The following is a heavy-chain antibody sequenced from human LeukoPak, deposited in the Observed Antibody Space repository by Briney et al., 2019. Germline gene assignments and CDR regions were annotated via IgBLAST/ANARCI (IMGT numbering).Heavy chain of an antibody. CDR3: ARRGGYYRKADGY. CDR2: INPNSGGT. Sequence: ASVKVSCKASGYTFTGYYMHWVRQAPGQGLEWMGWINPNSGGTNYAQKFQGRVTMTRDTSISTAYMELSRLRSDDTAAYYCARRGGYYRKADGYWGQGTLVTVSS. J-gene: IGHJ4*02. CDR1: GYTFTGYY. V-gene: IGHV1-2*02. D-gene: IGHD3-22*01.